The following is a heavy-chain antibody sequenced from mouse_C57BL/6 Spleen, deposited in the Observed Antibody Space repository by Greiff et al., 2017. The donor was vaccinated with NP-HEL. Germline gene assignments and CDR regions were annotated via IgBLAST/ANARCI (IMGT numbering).Heavy chain of an antibody. CDR2: IYPGDGDT. J-gene: IGHJ4*01. CDR1: GYAFSSYW. V-gene: IGHV1-80*01. D-gene: IGHD3-2*02. CDR3: ARRESGDAMDY. Sequence: VQLQQSGAELVKPGASVKISCKASGYAFSSYWMNWVKQRPGKGLEWIGQIYPGDGDTNYNGKFKGKATLTADKSSSTAYMQLSSLTSEDSAVYFCARRESGDAMDYWGQGTSVTVSS.